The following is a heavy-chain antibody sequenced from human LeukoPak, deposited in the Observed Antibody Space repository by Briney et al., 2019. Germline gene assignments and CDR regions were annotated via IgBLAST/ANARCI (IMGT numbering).Heavy chain of an antibody. D-gene: IGHD2-2*01. J-gene: IGHJ6*03. CDR2: ISSSGSTI. Sequence: PGGSLRLSCAASGFTFSDYYMSWIRQAPGKGLEWVSYISSSGSTIYYADSVKGRFTISRDNAKNSLYLQMNSLRAEATAVYYCAGGPPNSYCSSTSCQHYYYYYMDVWGKGTTVTVSS. CDR3: AGGPPNSYCSSTSCQHYYYYYMDV. V-gene: IGHV3-11*04. CDR1: GFTFSDYY.